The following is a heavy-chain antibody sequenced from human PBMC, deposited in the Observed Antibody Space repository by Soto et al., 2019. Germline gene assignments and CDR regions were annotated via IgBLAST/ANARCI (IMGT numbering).Heavy chain of an antibody. V-gene: IGHV4-59*04. CDR2: IYYSGGT. CDR1: GGTISSYC. Sequence: SETLCLSCTVSGGTISSYCWRWIRQPQGKGLGWIGYIYYSGGTYYNPSLKSQVTISVDTAKNQFSLKLSSVTAADTAVFYCARHRNWDLSVFDYWGQGALVTVSS. J-gene: IGHJ4*02. D-gene: IGHD7-27*01. CDR3: ARHRNWDLSVFDY.